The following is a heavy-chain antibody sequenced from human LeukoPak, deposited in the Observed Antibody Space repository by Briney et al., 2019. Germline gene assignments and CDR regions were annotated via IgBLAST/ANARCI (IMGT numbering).Heavy chain of an antibody. Sequence: ASVKVSCKASGYTFTSYGISWVRQAPGQGLEWMGGISAYNGNTNYAQKLQGRVTMTTDTSTSTAYMELRSLRSDDTAVYYCARYIVLMVYASEGFDYWGQGTLVTVSS. CDR2: ISAYNGNT. CDR1: GYTFTSYG. CDR3: ARYIVLMVYASEGFDY. V-gene: IGHV1-18*01. J-gene: IGHJ4*02. D-gene: IGHD2-8*01.